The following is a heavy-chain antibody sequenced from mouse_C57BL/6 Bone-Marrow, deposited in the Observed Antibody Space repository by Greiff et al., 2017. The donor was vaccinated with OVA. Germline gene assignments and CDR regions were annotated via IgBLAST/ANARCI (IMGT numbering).Heavy chain of an antibody. J-gene: IGHJ1*03. CDR3: ARKGDYYGSSYWYFDV. Sequence: EVQGVESGGGLVQPGGSLKLSCAASGFTFSDYGMAWVRQAPRKGPEWVAFISNLAYSIYYADTVTGRFTISRENAKNTLYLEMSSLRSEDTAMYYCARKGDYYGSSYWYFDVWGTGTTVTDSS. CDR1: GFTFSDYG. CDR2: ISNLAYSI. D-gene: IGHD1-1*01. V-gene: IGHV5-15*01.